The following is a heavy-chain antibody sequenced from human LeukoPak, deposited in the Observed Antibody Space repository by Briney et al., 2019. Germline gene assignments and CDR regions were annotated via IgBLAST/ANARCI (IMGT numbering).Heavy chain of an antibody. V-gene: IGHV1-69*04. D-gene: IGHD6-13*01. Sequence: SVKVSCKASGGTFSSYAISWVRQAPGQGLEWMGRIIPILGIANYAQKFQGSVTITADKSTSTAYMELSSLRSEDTAVYYCASGKEAAAIDYWGQGTLVTVSS. CDR2: IIPILGIA. J-gene: IGHJ4*02. CDR3: ASGKEAAAIDY. CDR1: GGTFSSYA.